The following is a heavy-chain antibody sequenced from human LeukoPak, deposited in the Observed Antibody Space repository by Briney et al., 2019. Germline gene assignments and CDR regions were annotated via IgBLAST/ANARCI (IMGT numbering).Heavy chain of an antibody. D-gene: IGHD1-26*01. CDR2: ISSNGGST. CDR1: GFTFSSYA. CDR3: ARVSFSGSSLDY. Sequence: GGSLRLSCAASGFTFSSYAMHWVRQAPGKGLEYVSAISSNGGSTYYANSVKGRFTISRDNSKNTLYLQMGSLRAEDMAVYYCARVSFSGSSLDYWGQGTLVTVSS. V-gene: IGHV3-64*01. J-gene: IGHJ4*02.